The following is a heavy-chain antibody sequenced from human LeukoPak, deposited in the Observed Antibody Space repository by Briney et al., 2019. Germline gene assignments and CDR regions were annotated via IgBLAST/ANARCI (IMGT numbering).Heavy chain of an antibody. Sequence: SVKVSCKASGGTFSSYSISWVRQAPGQGLEWMGGIIPIFGTANYAQKFQGRVTITADESTSTAYMELSSLRSEDTAVYYCARDYYYDSSRRYFDLWGRGTLVTVSS. D-gene: IGHD3-22*01. V-gene: IGHV1-69*13. CDR1: GGTFSSYS. J-gene: IGHJ2*01. CDR3: ARDYYYDSSRRYFDL. CDR2: IIPIFGTA.